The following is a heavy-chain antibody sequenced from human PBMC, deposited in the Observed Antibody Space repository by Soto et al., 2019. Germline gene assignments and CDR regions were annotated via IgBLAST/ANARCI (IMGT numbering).Heavy chain of an antibody. J-gene: IGHJ4*02. CDR3: ATSYGSGYRAFDF. Sequence: QAQLVQSGAEVKRPGSSVKVSCTASGDTFNFYSINWVRQAPGLGLEWMGRVNPILSMSNYAQRFQGRVTMTAHKYTSTAYMELSGLRSEETAIYYCATSYGSGYRAFDFWGQGALVTVSS. V-gene: IGHV1-69*04. D-gene: IGHD3-10*01. CDR2: VNPILSMS. CDR1: GDTFNFYS.